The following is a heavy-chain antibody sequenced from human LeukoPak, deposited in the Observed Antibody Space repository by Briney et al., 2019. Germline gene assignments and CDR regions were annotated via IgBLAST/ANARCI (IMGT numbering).Heavy chain of an antibody. D-gene: IGHD3-10*01. J-gene: IGHJ4*02. CDR2: ISSSSSYI. Sequence: GGSLRLSCAASGFTFSSYSMNRVRQAPGKGLEWVSSISSSSSYIYYADSVKGRFTISRDNAKNSLYLQMNSLRAEDTAVYYCARTYGSGSYSLNFDYWGQGTLVTVSS. CDR1: GFTFSSYS. V-gene: IGHV3-21*01. CDR3: ARTYGSGSYSLNFDY.